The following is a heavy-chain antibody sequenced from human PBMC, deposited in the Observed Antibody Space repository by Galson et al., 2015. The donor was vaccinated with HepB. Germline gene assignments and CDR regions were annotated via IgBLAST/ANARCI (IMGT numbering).Heavy chain of an antibody. D-gene: IGHD6-25*01. J-gene: IGHJ5*02. Sequence: SETLSLTCSVSGGYVSSKNYYWGWIRQSPRKGLEWIASIYYNGITYYNPSLKSRTTISVDTSKNHFSLKLRSLTASDTAVYYWARRPVQRGLGWFHPRGQGNLVTVPS. CDR3: ARRPVQRGLGWFHP. CDR2: IYYNGIT. V-gene: IGHV4-39*02. CDR1: GGYVSSKNYY.